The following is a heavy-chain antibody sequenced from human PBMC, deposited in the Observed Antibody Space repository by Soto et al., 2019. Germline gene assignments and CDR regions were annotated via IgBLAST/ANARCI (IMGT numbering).Heavy chain of an antibody. D-gene: IGHD2-8*02. CDR2: INHSGST. Sequence: PSETLCLTCAVYGGSFSGYYWTWIRQPPGTGLEWIGEINHSGSTNYNPSLKSRVTISVDTSKNQFPLKLTSVTAADTAVYYCARDKITGLFDYCGQGTLVTVSS. CDR1: GGSFSGYY. V-gene: IGHV4-34*01. J-gene: IGHJ4*02. CDR3: ARDKITGLFDY.